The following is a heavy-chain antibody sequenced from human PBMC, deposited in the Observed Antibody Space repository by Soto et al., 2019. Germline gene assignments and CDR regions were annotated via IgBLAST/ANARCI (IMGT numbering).Heavy chain of an antibody. CDR3: ARHPAYRANGVYPDLY. CDR2: TYYSGST. Sequence: TLSLTCAVSGGSISSGGYSWSWIRQPPGKGLEWIGYTYYSGSTYYNPSLKSRVTISVETSKNQFSLKLSSVTAADTAVYYCARHPAYRANGVYPDLYWGQGTLVTVSS. D-gene: IGHD2-8*01. CDR1: GGSISSGGYS. J-gene: IGHJ4*02. V-gene: IGHV4-31*11.